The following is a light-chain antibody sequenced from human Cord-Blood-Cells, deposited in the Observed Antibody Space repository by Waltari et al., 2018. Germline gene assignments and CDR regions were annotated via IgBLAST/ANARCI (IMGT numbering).Light chain of an antibody. CDR2: AAS. V-gene: IGKV1-39*01. CDR1: QSISSY. J-gene: IGKJ4*02. Sequence: DIQMTQSPSSLSASVGDRVTITCRASQSISSYLNWYQQKPGKAPKLLSYAASSLQSGVPSRFSGSGSGTDFTLTISSLQPEDIATYYCQQSYSTPPSFGGGTKVEIK. CDR3: QQSYSTPPS.